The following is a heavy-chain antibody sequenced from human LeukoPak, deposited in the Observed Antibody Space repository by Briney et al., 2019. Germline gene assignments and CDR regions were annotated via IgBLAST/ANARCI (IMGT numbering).Heavy chain of an antibody. CDR3: ARGSRYGDYPYYCDF. CDR2: VRYDGNNP. CDR1: GFTFGSYG. D-gene: IGHD4-17*01. J-gene: IGHJ4*02. Sequence: GGSLRLSCAASGFTFGSYGMHWVRQAPGKGLDWVAFVRYDGNNPYYSASVKGRFTISRDNTKNTVLLQMNNLRLEDAAVYYCARGSRYGDYPYYCDFWGQGTLVTVSS. V-gene: IGHV3-30*02.